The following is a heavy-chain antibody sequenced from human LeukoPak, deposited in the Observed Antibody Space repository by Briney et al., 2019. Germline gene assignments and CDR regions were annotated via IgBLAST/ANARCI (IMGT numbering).Heavy chain of an antibody. J-gene: IGHJ1*01. Sequence: GRSLRLSCAASRFTFSTYAMHWVRQAPGKGLEWVAGISNDGTNEDHAASVKGRFTIYRDNSKNTLYLQMNSLRAEDTAIYYCARDRIAVARMGAFQHWGQGTLVTVSS. V-gene: IGHV3-30-3*01. CDR3: ARDRIAVARMGAFQH. CDR1: RFTFSTYA. D-gene: IGHD6-19*01. CDR2: ISNDGTNE.